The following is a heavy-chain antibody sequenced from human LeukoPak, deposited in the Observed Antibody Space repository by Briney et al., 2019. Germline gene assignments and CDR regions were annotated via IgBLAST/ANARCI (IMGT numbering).Heavy chain of an antibody. J-gene: IGHJ5*02. CDR2: IYYSGST. D-gene: IGHD2-15*01. V-gene: IGHV4-31*03. CDR1: GGSISSGGYY. CDR3: AAQDVNWFDP. Sequence: TLSLTCTVSGGSISSGGYYWSWIRQHPGKGLEWIGYIYYSGSTYYNPSLKSRVTISVDMPKNQFSLKLSSVTAADTAVYYCAAQDVNWFDPWGQGTLVTVSS.